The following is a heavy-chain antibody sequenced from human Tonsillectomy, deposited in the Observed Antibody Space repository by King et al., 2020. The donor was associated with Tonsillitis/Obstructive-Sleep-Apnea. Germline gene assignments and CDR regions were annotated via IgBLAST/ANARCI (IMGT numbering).Heavy chain of an antibody. CDR3: AHERTRAAARENYYYYMDV. CDR2: IYCDDAK. D-gene: IGHD6-13*01. CDR1: GFSLSTSGVG. V-gene: IGHV2-5*02. Sequence: TLKESGPTLVKPTQTLTLTCTFSGFSLSTSGVGVVWIRQPPEKALEWLALIYCDDAKRYSPPLNIRLTITKDTSKNQVVLAMTNMDPVDTATHYCAHERTRAAARENYYYYMDVWGKGTTVTVSS. J-gene: IGHJ6*03.